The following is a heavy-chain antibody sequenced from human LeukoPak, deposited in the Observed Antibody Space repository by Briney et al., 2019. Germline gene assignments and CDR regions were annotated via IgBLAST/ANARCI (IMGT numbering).Heavy chain of an antibody. CDR3: ASVLRWHDAFDI. CDR2: MNPNSGNT. J-gene: IGHJ3*02. CDR1: GYTFSSYD. D-gene: IGHD4-17*01. Sequence: ASVKLSCKASGYTFSSYDINWVRQATGQGLEWMGWMNPNSGNTGYAQKFQGRVTMTRNTSISTAYMELSSLRSEDTAVYYCASVLRWHDAFDIWGQGTMVTVSS. V-gene: IGHV1-8*01.